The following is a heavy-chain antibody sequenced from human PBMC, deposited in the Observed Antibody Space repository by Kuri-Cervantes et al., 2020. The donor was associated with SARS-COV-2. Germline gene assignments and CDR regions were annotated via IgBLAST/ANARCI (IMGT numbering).Heavy chain of an antibody. CDR3: AREYTAIYYFDL. Sequence: GESLKISCAASGFTVSSNYMSWVRQAPGEGLEWVSVIYSGGSTYYADSVKGRFTISRDNSKNTLYLQMNSLRAEDTAVYYCAREYTAIYYFDLWGRGTLVTVSS. CDR1: GFTVSSNY. V-gene: IGHV3-53*01. D-gene: IGHD5-18*01. J-gene: IGHJ2*01. CDR2: IYSGGST.